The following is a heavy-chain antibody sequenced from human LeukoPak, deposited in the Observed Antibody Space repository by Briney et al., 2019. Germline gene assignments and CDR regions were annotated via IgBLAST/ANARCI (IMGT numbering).Heavy chain of an antibody. CDR1: GFTFNYAW. CDR3: TTDEDWNYARKDV. J-gene: IGHJ6*02. D-gene: IGHD1-7*01. V-gene: IGHV3-15*04. CDR2: TVSEIDGGTT. Sequence: GGSLRLSCAASGFTFNYAWMSWVRQVPGKGLEWVGQTVSEIDGGTTDYAAPVKGRFAISRDDSKSTLYLQMNSLKIEDTAVYYCTTDEDWNYARKDVWGQGATVIVSS.